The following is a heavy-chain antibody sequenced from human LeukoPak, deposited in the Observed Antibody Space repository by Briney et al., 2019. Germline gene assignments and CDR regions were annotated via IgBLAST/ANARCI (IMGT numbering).Heavy chain of an antibody. J-gene: IGHJ6*03. CDR3: AREYSNWGANYYYYYMDV. CDR2: IIPIFGTA. D-gene: IGHD4-11*01. Sequence: GSSVKVSCKASGGTFSSYAISWVGQAPGRGVAWMGRIIPIFGTANYAQKFQGRVTITTDESTSTAYMELSSLRSEDTAVYYCAREYSNWGANYYYYYMDVWGKGTTVTVSS. CDR1: GGTFSSYA. V-gene: IGHV1-69*05.